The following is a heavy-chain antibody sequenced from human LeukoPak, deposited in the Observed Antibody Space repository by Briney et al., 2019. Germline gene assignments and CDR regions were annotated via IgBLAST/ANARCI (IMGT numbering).Heavy chain of an antibody. V-gene: IGHV4-39*07. D-gene: IGHD2-2*01. CDR2: INHSGST. J-gene: IGHJ6*02. CDR3: ARGLRYQLLVAYYYYGMDV. CDR1: GGSISSSSYY. Sequence: SETLSLTCTVSGGSISSSSYYWGWIRQPPGKGLEWIGEINHSGSTNYNPSLKSRVTISVDTSKNQFSLKLSSVTAADTAVYYCARGLRYQLLVAYYYYGMDVWGQGTTVTVSS.